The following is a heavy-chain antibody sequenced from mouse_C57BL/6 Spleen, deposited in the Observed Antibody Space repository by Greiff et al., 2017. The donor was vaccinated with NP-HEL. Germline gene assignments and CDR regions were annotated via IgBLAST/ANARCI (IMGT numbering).Heavy chain of an antibody. CDR3: ARGDYYGSSPYFDY. Sequence: VQLQQSGPELVKPGASVKISCKASGYAFSSSWMNWVKQRPGKGLEWIGRIYPGDGDTNYNGKFKGKATLTADKSSSTAYMQLSSLTSEDSAVYCCARGDYYGSSPYFDYWGQGTTLTVSS. V-gene: IGHV1-82*01. D-gene: IGHD1-1*01. J-gene: IGHJ2*01. CDR1: GYAFSSSW. CDR2: IYPGDGDT.